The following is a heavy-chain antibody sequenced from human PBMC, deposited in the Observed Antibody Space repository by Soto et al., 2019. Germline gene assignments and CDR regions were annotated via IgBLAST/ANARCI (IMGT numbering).Heavy chain of an antibody. D-gene: IGHD3-22*01. V-gene: IGHV1-69*13. Sequence: GASVKVSCKASGGTFSSYAISWVRQAPGQGLEWMGGIIPIFGTANYAQKFQGRVTITADESTSTAYMELSSLRSEDTAVYYCAFDSSGYSIQFDYWGQGTLVTVSS. CDR1: GGTFSSYA. J-gene: IGHJ4*02. CDR3: AFDSSGYSIQFDY. CDR2: IIPIFGTA.